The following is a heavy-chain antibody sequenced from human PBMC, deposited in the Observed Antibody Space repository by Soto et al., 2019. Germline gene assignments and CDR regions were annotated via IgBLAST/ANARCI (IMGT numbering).Heavy chain of an antibody. V-gene: IGHV3-30*18. CDR1: GFTFSSYG. CDR3: AKLPGIAAAGTGNFDY. J-gene: IGHJ4*02. CDR2: ISYDGSNK. Sequence: GGSLRLSCAASGFTFSSYGMHWVRQAPGKGLEWVAVISYDGSNKYYADSVKGRFTISRDNSKNTLYLQMNSLRAEDTAVYYCAKLPGIAAAGTGNFDYWGQGTLVTVS. D-gene: IGHD6-13*01.